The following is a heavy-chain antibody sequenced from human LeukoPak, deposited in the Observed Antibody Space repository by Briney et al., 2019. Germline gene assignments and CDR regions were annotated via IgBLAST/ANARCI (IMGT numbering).Heavy chain of an antibody. CDR2: INHSGST. Sequence: SETLSLTCAVYGGSLSGYYWSWIRQPPGKGLEWIGEINHSGSTNYNPSLKSRVTISVDTSKNQFSPKLSSVTAADTAVYYCAIDSGYDNFDYWGQGTLVTVSS. J-gene: IGHJ4*02. CDR1: GGSLSGYY. D-gene: IGHD5-12*01. V-gene: IGHV4-34*01. CDR3: AIDSGYDNFDY.